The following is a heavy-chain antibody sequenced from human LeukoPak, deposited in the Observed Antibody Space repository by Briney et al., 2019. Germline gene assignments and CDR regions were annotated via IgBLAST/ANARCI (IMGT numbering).Heavy chain of an antibody. D-gene: IGHD1-1*01. Sequence: SETLSLTCTVSGGSISSSSYYWGWIRQPPGKGLEWIGNIYYSGSTYYNPSLESRVTISVDTSKNQFSLKLSSVTATDTAVYYCARRSARTPNWFDPWGQGALVTVSS. CDR3: ARRSARTPNWFDP. CDR2: IYYSGST. CDR1: GGSISSSSYY. V-gene: IGHV4-39*01. J-gene: IGHJ5*02.